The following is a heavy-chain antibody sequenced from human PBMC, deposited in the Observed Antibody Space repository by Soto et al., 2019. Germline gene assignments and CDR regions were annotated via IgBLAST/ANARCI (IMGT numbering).Heavy chain of an antibody. Sequence: ASVKVSCKASGYTFTSYDINWVRQATGQGLEWMGWMNPNSGNTGYAQKLQGRVTMTTDTSTSTAYMELRSLRSDDTAVYYCAREEAVDAFDIWGQGTMVTVSS. V-gene: IGHV1-8*01. CDR3: AREEAVDAFDI. CDR1: GYTFTSYD. J-gene: IGHJ3*02. CDR2: MNPNSGNT.